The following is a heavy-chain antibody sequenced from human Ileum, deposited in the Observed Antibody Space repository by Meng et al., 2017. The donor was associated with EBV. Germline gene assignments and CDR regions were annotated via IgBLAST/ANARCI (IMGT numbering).Heavy chain of an antibody. CDR1: GYTFTHHG. CDR2: ISAYNGNT. D-gene: IGHD1-26*01. CDR3: ARVEVGITSGDY. J-gene: IGHJ4*02. V-gene: IGHV1-18*01. Sequence: QVQLQQSGAGGEVKKPGASVMVSCKASGYTFTHHGISWIRQAPGQGLEWMGWISAYNGNTNYAQTLQGRVTMTTDTSTSTAYMELRSLRSDDTAVYYCARVEVGITSGDYWGQGTLVTVSS.